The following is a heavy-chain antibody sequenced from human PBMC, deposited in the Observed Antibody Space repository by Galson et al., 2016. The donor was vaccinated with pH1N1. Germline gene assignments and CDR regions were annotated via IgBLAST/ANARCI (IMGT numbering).Heavy chain of an antibody. D-gene: IGHD4-17*01. J-gene: IGHJ4*02. Sequence: SLRLSCAAFEFTLQTYPMSWVRRVPGKGLEWVANINQDGTEKNYADSVKGRFIISRDVAKNSLYLQMRRLTAEDPATYFCSRDGDARGDYRPWGDYWGQGSLVIVSS. CDR1: EFTLQTYP. CDR2: INQDGTEK. V-gene: IGHV3-7*03. CDR3: SRDGDARGDYRPWGDY.